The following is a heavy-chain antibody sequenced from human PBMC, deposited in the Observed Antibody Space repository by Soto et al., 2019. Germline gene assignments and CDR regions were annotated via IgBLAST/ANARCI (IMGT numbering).Heavy chain of an antibody. V-gene: IGHV1-69*13. CDR1: GGTFSSYA. CDR3: ARGYYDSSGYYFFDY. D-gene: IGHD3-22*01. J-gene: IGHJ4*02. Sequence: SVKVSCKASGGTFSSYAISWVRQAPGQGLEWMGGIIPIFGTANYAQKFQGRVTITADESTSTAYMELSSLRSEDTAVYYCARGYYDSSGYYFFDYWGQGTLVTVSS. CDR2: IIPIFGTA.